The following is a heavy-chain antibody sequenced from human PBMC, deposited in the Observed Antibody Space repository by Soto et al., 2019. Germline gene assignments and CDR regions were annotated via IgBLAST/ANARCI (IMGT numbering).Heavy chain of an antibody. J-gene: IGHJ4*02. Sequence: PSETLSLTCGVYNGSFMGYYWTWVRQPPGKGLEWIGEINHFGSPNYNPSLKSRVAISIDTSKHRFSLSLRSLTAADTAVYYCASLNGGRFLDKGDYWGQGILVTVSS. CDR3: ASLNGGRFLDKGDY. V-gene: IGHV4-34*01. CDR1: NGSFMGYY. CDR2: INHFGSP. D-gene: IGHD3-3*01.